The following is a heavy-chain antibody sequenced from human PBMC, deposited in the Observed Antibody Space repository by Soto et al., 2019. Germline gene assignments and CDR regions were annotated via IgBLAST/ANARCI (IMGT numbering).Heavy chain of an antibody. Sequence: EVQLVESGGGLVQPGGSLRLSCAASGFTFSDHYMEWVRQAPGKGLEWVGRIRNKANSYTPEYGAPVKGSFTISRDESKNTLALQMNSLKTEDTAVYYCARAWFGEWKYFDDGGQGTLGADAS. CDR2: IRNKANSYTP. V-gene: IGHV3-72*01. CDR1: GFTFSDHY. D-gene: IGHD3-10*01. J-gene: IGHJ4*02. CDR3: ARAWFGEWKYFDD.